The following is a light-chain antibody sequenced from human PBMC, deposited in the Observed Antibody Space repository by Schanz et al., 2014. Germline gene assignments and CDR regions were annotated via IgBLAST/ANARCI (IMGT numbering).Light chain of an antibody. V-gene: IGLV2-14*01. CDR2: DVS. CDR1: SSDVGGYNY. J-gene: IGLJ3*02. CDR3: CSYAGSSTCDWV. Sequence: QSALTQPPSASGSPGQSVTISCTGTSSDVGGYNYVSWYQQHPGKAPKLMIYDVSNRPSGVSNRFSGSKSGNTASLTISGLQAEDEADYYCCSYAGSSTCDWVFGGGTKLT.